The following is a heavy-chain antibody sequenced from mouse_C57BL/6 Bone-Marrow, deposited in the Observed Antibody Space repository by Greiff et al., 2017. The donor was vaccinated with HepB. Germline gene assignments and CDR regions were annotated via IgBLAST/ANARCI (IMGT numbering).Heavy chain of an antibody. CDR3: ARWDYDYQAWFAY. Sequence: QVQLQQSGPGLVQPSQSLSITCTVSGFSLTSYGVHWVRQSPGKGLEWLGVIWSGGSTDYNAAFISRLSISKDNSKSQVFFKMNSLQADDTAIYYCARWDYDYQAWFAYWGQGTLVTVSA. CDR2: IWSGGST. CDR1: GFSLTSYG. V-gene: IGHV2-2*01. J-gene: IGHJ3*01. D-gene: IGHD2-4*01.